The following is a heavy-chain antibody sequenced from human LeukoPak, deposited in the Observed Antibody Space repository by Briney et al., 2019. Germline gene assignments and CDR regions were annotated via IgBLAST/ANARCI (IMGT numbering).Heavy chain of an antibody. CDR3: ARDLDYYDIESEGY. J-gene: IGHJ4*02. Sequence: SVKVSCKASGGTFSSCAISWVRQAPGQGLEWMGRIIPIFGTANYAQKFQGRVTITTDESTSTAYMELSSLRSEDTAVYYCARDLDYYDIESEGYWGQGTRVTVSS. CDR2: IIPIFGTA. V-gene: IGHV1-69*05. D-gene: IGHD3-22*01. CDR1: GGTFSSCA.